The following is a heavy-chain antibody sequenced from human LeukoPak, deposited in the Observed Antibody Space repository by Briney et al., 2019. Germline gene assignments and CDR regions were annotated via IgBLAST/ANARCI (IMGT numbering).Heavy chain of an antibody. CDR2: INQDGSEK. CDR3: VRSLGWSGTRDY. CDR1: EFIFGAYW. J-gene: IGHJ4*02. V-gene: IGHV3-7*01. Sequence: PGGSLRLSCAASEFIFGAYWITCVRQAPGKGLEWVANINQDGSEKYYVDSVKGRFTISRDNAKKSLFLQMNSLTAEDTALYYCVRSLGWSGTRDYWGQGTLVTVSS. D-gene: IGHD3-10*01.